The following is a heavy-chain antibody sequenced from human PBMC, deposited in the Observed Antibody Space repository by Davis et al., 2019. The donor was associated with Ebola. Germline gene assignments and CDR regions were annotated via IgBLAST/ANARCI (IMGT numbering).Heavy chain of an antibody. D-gene: IGHD6-6*01. Sequence: SVKVSCKASGCTLTSYPISWLRQAPGQGLEWMGGIIPILGIANYAQKFQGRVTITADESTSTAYMELSSLRSEDTAVYYCASGLVRGESYWYFDLWDRGTLVTVSS. CDR3: ASGLVRGESYWYFDL. J-gene: IGHJ2*01. V-gene: IGHV1-69*10. CDR2: IIPILGIA. CDR1: GCTLTSYP.